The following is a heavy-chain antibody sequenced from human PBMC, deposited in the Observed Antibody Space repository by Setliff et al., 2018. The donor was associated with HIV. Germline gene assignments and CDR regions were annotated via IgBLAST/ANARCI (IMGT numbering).Heavy chain of an antibody. CDR1: GFTFSTYA. CDR2: IGSGGDT. Sequence: GGSLRLSCAASGFTFSTYAMTWVRQAPGRGLQWVSTIGSGGDTHYPDSVKGRFTISRDNSKNMLSLQLNSLRADDTAVYYCAKVRYSSSWYHLDYWGQGTLVTVSS. J-gene: IGHJ4*02. V-gene: IGHV3-23*01. CDR3: AKVRYSSSWYHLDY. D-gene: IGHD6-13*01.